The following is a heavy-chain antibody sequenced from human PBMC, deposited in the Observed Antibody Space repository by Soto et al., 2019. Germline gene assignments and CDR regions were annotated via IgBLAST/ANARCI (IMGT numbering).Heavy chain of an antibody. CDR1: GFTFSSYG. CDR2: IWYDGSNK. CDR3: ARSRGSSSSWSIDY. V-gene: IGHV3-33*01. J-gene: IGHJ4*02. D-gene: IGHD6-13*01. Sequence: GGSLRLSCAASGFTFSSYGMHWVRQAPGKGLEWVAVIWYDGSNKYYADSVKGRFTISRDNSKNTLYLQMNSLRAEDTAVYYCARSRGSSSSWSIDYWGQGTLVTVSS.